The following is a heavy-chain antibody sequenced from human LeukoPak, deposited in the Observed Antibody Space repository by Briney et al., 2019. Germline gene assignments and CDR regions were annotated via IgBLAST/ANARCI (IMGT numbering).Heavy chain of an antibody. CDR3: ARAHEVMITFGGVIAGPDY. V-gene: IGHV1-2*02. Sequence: GASVKVSCKASGYTFTGYYMHWVRQAPGQGLEWMGWINPNSGGTNYAQKFQGRVTMTRDTSISTAYMELSRLRSDDTAVYYCARAHEVMITFGGVIAGPDYWGQGTLVTVSS. CDR2: INPNSGGT. D-gene: IGHD3-16*02. J-gene: IGHJ4*02. CDR1: GYTFTGYY.